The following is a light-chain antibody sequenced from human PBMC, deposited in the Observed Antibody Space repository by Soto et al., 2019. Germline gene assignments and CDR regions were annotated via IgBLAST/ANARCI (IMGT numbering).Light chain of an antibody. CDR3: QQRFSWPPT. CDR1: QRVSRY. Sequence: EIGLTQSPATLSLSPGDRATLSCRASQRVSRYLAWYQQKPGQAPRLLIHDTSTSVTGVPDTFSGSGSSTEFNLTISSREPEDSARYYCQQRFSWPPTFGGGTHVVIK. V-gene: IGKV3-11*01. J-gene: IGKJ4*01. CDR2: DTS.